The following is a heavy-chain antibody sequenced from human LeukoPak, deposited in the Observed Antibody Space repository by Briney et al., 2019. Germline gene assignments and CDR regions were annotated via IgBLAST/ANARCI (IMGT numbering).Heavy chain of an antibody. CDR2: IYPGDSDT. CDR1: GYSFTSYW. D-gene: IGHD6-19*01. CDR3: ARHPPSVAGTNAPFDY. J-gene: IGHJ4*02. V-gene: IGHV5-51*01. Sequence: GESLKISCKGSGYSFTSYWIGWVRQMPGKGLEWMGIIYPGDSDTRYSSSFQGQVTISADKSISTAYLQWSSLKASDTAMYYCARHPPSVAGTNAPFDYWGQGTLVTVSS.